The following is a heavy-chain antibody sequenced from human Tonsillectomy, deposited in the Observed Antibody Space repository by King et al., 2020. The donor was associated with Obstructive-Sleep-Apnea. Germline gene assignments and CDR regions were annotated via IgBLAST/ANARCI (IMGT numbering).Heavy chain of an antibody. CDR3: VRIRGYYDSSGSSDY. CDR1: GYSISSAYY. CDR2: MFHSGNA. V-gene: IGHV4-38-2*02. Sequence: QLQESGPGLVKPSETLSLTCTVSGYSISSAYYWGMIRQPPGKGLVWIGSMFHSGNAYYNPSLKSRVTISLDTSKNQFSLKLSSVTAADTAVYYCVRIRGYYDSSGSSDYWGQGTLVTVSS. D-gene: IGHD3-22*01. J-gene: IGHJ4*02.